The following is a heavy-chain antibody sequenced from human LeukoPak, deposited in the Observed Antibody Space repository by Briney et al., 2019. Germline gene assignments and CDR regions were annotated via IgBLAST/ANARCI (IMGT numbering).Heavy chain of an antibody. CDR1: GYTFTSYG. J-gene: IGHJ5*02. D-gene: IGHD3-10*01. V-gene: IGHV1-18*01. Sequence: ASVKVSCMASGYTFTSYGISWVRQAPGQGLEWMGWISAYNGNTNYAQTLQGRVTMSTDTSTSTAYLELRSLRSDDTAVYYCARELVWGVIWFDPWGQGTRVTVSS. CDR2: ISAYNGNT. CDR3: ARELVWGVIWFDP.